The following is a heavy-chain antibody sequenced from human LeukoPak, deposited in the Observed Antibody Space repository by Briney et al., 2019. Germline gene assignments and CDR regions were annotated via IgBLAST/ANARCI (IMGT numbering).Heavy chain of an antibody. V-gene: IGHV3-21*01. J-gene: IGHJ3*02. CDR1: GFTFSTYN. CDR3: ARDVGAAAPDAFDI. D-gene: IGHD1-26*01. CDR2: ISTSSNYI. Sequence: GGSLSLSCAASGFTFSTYNMNWVRQAPGKGPEWVSSISTSSNYIYYADSVKGRFTISRDNAKNSLYLQMNSLRVEDTDVYYCARDVGAAAPDAFDIWGQGTMVTVSS.